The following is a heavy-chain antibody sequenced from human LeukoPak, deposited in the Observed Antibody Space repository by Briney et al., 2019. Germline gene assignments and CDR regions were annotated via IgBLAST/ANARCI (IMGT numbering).Heavy chain of an antibody. CDR3: ARGGELLDYGDYGIDY. J-gene: IGHJ4*02. D-gene: IGHD4-17*01. V-gene: IGHV1-2*02. Sequence: ASVKVSCKASGYTFTGYYMHWVRQAPGQGLEWMGWINPNSGGTNYAQKFQGRVTMTRDTPISTAYMELSRLRSDDTAVYYCARGGELLDYGDYGIDYWGQGTLVTVSS. CDR1: GYTFTGYY. CDR2: INPNSGGT.